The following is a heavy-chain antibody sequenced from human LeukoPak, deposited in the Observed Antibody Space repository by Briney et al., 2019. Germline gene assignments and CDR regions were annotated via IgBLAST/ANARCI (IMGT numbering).Heavy chain of an antibody. D-gene: IGHD5-24*01. V-gene: IGHV4-39*07. CDR3: AREEMMGDGYNPYSFDY. CDR2: IYYSGST. J-gene: IGHJ4*02. CDR1: GGSISSSSYY. Sequence: PSETLSLTCTVSGGSISSSSYYWGWIRQPPGKGLEWIGSIYYSGSTYYNPSLKSRVTISVDTSKNQFSLKLSSVTAADTAVYYCAREEMMGDGYNPYSFDYWGQGTLVTVSS.